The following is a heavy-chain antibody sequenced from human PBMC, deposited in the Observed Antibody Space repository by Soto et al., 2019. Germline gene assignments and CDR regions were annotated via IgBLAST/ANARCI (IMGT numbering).Heavy chain of an antibody. CDR1: GFPFRDYA. CDR2: LSYDGSEK. V-gene: IGHV3-33*01. D-gene: IGHD3-10*01. J-gene: IGHJ6*02. Sequence: QVQLVESGGGVVQPGRSLRLSCAASGFPFRDYAFHWVRQPPGKGLEWVAVLSYDGSEKYYGDSVKGRFTISRDNAKNMLSLQLSSLRAEDTAVYYCARGQLVKPGYYNGMDIWRQGTTVTVSS. CDR3: ARGQLVKPGYYNGMDI.